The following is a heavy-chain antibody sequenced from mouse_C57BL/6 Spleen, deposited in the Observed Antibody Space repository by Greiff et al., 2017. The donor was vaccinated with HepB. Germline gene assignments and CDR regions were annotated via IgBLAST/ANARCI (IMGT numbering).Heavy chain of an antibody. V-gene: IGHV1-82*01. D-gene: IGHD1-1*01. CDR2: IYPGDGDT. Sequence: QVQLQQSGPELVKPGASVKISCKASGYAFSSSWMNWVKQRPGKGLEWIGRIYPGDGDTNYNGKFKGKATLTADKSSSTAYMQLSSLTSEDSAVYFCARDWDGSSYDDYWGQGTTLTVSS. J-gene: IGHJ2*01. CDR1: GYAFSSSW. CDR3: ARDWDGSSYDDY.